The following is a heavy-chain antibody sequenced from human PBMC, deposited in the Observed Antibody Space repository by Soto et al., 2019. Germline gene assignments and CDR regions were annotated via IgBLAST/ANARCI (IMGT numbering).Heavy chain of an antibody. D-gene: IGHD3-9*01. V-gene: IGHV2-5*02. CDR3: VHRRPVDETGMGFDF. CDR2: VYWDDDK. CDR1: GFSLNSRGVG. Sequence: QITLRESGPALVKPTQTLTLTCTFSGFSLNSRGVGVGWVRQPPGKAREWLAIVYWDDDKRYRPSLRSRLSKRKDTPKNQVVLTLTNSVPVDTATYNCVHRRPVDETGMGFDFWGQGSLVTVSS. J-gene: IGHJ4*02.